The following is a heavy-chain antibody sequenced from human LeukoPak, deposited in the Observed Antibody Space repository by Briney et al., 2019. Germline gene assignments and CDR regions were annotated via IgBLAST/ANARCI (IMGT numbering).Heavy chain of an antibody. V-gene: IGHV4-34*01. CDR2: INHSGST. Sequence: SETLSLTCAVYGGSFSGYYWSWIRQPPGKGLEWIGEINHSGSTNYNPSLKSRVTISVDTSKNRFSLKLSSVTAADTAVYYCARGGYSYGYGYWGQGTLVTVSS. CDR1: GGSFSGYY. CDR3: ARGGYSYGYGY. J-gene: IGHJ4*02. D-gene: IGHD5-18*01.